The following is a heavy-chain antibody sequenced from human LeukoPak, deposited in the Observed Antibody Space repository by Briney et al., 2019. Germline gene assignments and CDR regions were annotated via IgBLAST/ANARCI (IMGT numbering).Heavy chain of an antibody. D-gene: IGHD6-13*01. CDR1: GGSISSSSYY. CDR2: IYYSGST. V-gene: IGHV4-39*01. Sequence: KASETLSLTCTVSGGSISSSSYYWGWIRQPPGKGLEWIGSIYYSGSTYYNPSLKSRVTISVDTSKNQFSLKLSSVTAADTAVYYCARGDDPSRAAPFDYWGQGTLVTVSS. J-gene: IGHJ4*02. CDR3: ARGDDPSRAAPFDY.